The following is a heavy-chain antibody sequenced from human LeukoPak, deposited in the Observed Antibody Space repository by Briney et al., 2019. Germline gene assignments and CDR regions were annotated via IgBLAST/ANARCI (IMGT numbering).Heavy chain of an antibody. CDR1: GYTFTSYG. Sequence: GASVKVSCKASGYTFTSYGISWVRQDPGQGLEWMGWISAYNGNTNYAQKLQGRVTMTTDTSTSTAYMELRSLRSDDTAVYYCARACLLWFGDEEPHYYYYGMDVWGQGTTVTVSS. CDR2: ISAYNGNT. D-gene: IGHD3-10*01. J-gene: IGHJ6*02. CDR3: ARACLLWFGDEEPHYYYYGMDV. V-gene: IGHV1-18*01.